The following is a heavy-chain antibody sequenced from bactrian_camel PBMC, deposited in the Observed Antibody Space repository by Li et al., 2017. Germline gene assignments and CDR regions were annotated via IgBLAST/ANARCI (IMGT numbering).Heavy chain of an antibody. CDR2: LFSYGNTRYEFTT. D-gene: IGHD3*01. V-gene: IGHV3S1*01. Sequence: VQLVESGGDSVQTGGSLRLSCAPSGPSDYIDSSYCMGWLRQVPGKEREGIAGLFSYGNTRYEFTTIYADSVKDRFTASRDNDKGTLYLQMNNLKPEDTANYTCAAGHSCLCTAGSTCFSGLGFIYWGKGTQVTVS. J-gene: IGHJ7*01. CDR1: GPSDYIDSSYC.